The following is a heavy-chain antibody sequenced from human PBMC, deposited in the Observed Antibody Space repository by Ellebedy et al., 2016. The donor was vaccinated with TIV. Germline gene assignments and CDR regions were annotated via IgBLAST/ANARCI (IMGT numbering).Heavy chain of an antibody. J-gene: IGHJ5*02. CDR3: ARNPAQTGYFDP. CDR1: GYTFTNFD. Sequence: AASVKVSCKASGYTFTNFDINWVRQATGQGLEWMGWMNPNSGDTGYAQKFQGRVTFTRDTSINTAYMELSSLTSEDTAVYYCARNPAQTGYFDPWGQGTLVTVSS. D-gene: IGHD3-9*01. V-gene: IGHV1-8*03. CDR2: MNPNSGDT.